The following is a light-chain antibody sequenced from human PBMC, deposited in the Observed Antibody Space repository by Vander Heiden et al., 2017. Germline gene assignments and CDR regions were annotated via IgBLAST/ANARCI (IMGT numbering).Light chain of an antibody. CDR2: DAS. J-gene: IGKJ4*01. CDR3: LQRNIWPLT. V-gene: IGKV3-11*01. Sequence: EIVLTQSPATLSLSPGESATLSCRASQSVVRYLAWYQQRPGQAPRLLIYDASKRATGIPARFSGSGSGTDFTLTISSLQSEDSAVYYCLQRNIWPLTFGGGTRVEIK. CDR1: QSVVRY.